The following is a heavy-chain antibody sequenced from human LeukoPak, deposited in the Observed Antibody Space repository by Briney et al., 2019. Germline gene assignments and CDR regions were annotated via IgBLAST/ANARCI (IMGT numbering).Heavy chain of an antibody. J-gene: IGHJ4*02. V-gene: IGHV1-24*01. Sequence: ASVKVSCKVSGYTLTELSMHWVRQAPGKGLEWMGGFDPEDGETIYAQKFQGRVTMTEDTSTDTAYMELSSLRSEDTAVYYCATGGGDPKYGSGSYYYWSQGTLVTVSS. D-gene: IGHD3-10*01. CDR1: GYTLTELS. CDR3: ATGGGDPKYGSGSYYY. CDR2: FDPEDGET.